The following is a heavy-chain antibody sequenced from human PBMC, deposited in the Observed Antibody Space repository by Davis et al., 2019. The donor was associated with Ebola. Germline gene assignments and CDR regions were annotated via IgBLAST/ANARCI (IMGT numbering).Heavy chain of an antibody. V-gene: IGHV4-59*08. Sequence: MPGGSLRLSCTVSGGSISSYYWSWIRQPPGKGLEWIGYIYYSGSTNYNPSLKSRVTISVDTSKNQFSLKLSSVTAADTAVYYCARRRYCSGGSCSPSWYFDPWGRGTLVTVSS. D-gene: IGHD2-15*01. J-gene: IGHJ2*01. CDR3: ARRRYCSGGSCSPSWYFDP. CDR1: GGSISSYY. CDR2: IYYSGST.